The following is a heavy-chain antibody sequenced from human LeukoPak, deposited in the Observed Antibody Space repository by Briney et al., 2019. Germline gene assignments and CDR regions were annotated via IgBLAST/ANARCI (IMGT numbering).Heavy chain of an antibody. CDR2: INHSGST. CDR3: ARARITIFGVAMYNWFDP. J-gene: IGHJ5*02. D-gene: IGHD3-3*01. V-gene: IGHV4-34*01. CDR1: GGSFSGYY. Sequence: SETLSLTCAVYGGSFSGYYWSWIRQPPGKGLEWIGEINHSGSTNYNPSHKSRVTISVDTSKNQFSLKLSSVTAADTAVYYCARARITIFGVAMYNWFDPWGQGTLVTVSS.